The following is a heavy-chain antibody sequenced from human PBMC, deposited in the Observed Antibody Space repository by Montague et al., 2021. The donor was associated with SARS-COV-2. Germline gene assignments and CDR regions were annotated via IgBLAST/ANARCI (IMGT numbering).Heavy chain of an antibody. Sequence: SLRLSLSASGFTFSSYAMSWVRQAPGKGLEWVSAISGSGGSTYYADPVKGRFTISRDNSKNTLYLQMNSLRAEDTAVYYCAKVGSSWYHGYYYGMDVWGQGTPVTVSS. CDR2: ISGSGGST. D-gene: IGHD6-13*01. J-gene: IGHJ6*02. CDR1: GFTFSSYA. V-gene: IGHV3-23*01. CDR3: AKVGSSWYHGYYYGMDV.